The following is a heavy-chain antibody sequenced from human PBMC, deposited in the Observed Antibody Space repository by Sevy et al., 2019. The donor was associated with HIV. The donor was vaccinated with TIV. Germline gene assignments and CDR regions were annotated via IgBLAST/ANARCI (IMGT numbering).Heavy chain of an antibody. CDR3: AADGTTWFGGTYGMDV. D-gene: IGHD3-10*01. J-gene: IGHJ6*02. CDR2: IVVGSGNT. CDR1: GFTFTSSA. V-gene: IGHV1-58*01. Sequence: ASVKVSCKASGFTFTSSAVQWVRQARGQRLEWIGWIVVGSGNTNYAQKFQERVTITRDMSTSTAYMELSSLGSEGTAVYYCAADGTTWFGGTYGMDVWGQGTTVTVSS.